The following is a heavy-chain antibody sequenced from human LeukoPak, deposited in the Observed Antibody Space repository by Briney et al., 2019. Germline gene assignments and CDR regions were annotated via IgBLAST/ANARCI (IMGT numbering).Heavy chain of an antibody. CDR2: INHSGST. V-gene: IGHV4-34*01. Sequence: GSLRLSCAASGFTVSSNYMSWIRQPPGKGLEWIGEINHSGSTNYNPSLKSRVTISVDTSKNQFSLKLSSVTAADTAVYYCASLYYYDSSGYYRDYWGQGTLVTVSS. CDR3: ASLYYYDSSGYYRDY. J-gene: IGHJ4*02. CDR1: GFTVSSNY. D-gene: IGHD3-22*01.